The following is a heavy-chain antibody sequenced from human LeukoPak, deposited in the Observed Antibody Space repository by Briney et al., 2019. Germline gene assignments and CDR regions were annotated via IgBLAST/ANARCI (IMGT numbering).Heavy chain of an antibody. Sequence: SGTLSLTCTVSGGSISSGSYYWSWIRQPAGKGLEWIGRIYTSGSTNYNPSLKSRVTISVDTSKNQFSLKLSSVTAADTGVYYCARDPSYRYFDLWGRGTLVTVSS. J-gene: IGHJ2*01. CDR3: ARDPSYRYFDL. CDR1: GGSISSGSYY. CDR2: IYTSGST. V-gene: IGHV4-61*02.